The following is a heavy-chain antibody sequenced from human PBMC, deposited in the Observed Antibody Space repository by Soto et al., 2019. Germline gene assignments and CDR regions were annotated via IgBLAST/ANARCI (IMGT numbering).Heavy chain of an antibody. CDR3: ARDPGGDYANWFDP. V-gene: IGHV1-18*04. CDR1: GYTFTGYY. Sequence: ASVKVSCKASGYTFTGYYMHWVRQAPGQGLEWMGWISAYNGNTNYAQKLQGRVTMTTDTSTSTAYMELRSLRSDDTAVYYCARDPGGDYANWFDPWGQGTLVTVSS. J-gene: IGHJ5*02. D-gene: IGHD1-26*01. CDR2: ISAYNGNT.